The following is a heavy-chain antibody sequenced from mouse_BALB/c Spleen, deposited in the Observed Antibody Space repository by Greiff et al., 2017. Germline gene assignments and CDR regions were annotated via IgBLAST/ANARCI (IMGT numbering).Heavy chain of an antibody. V-gene: IGHV1-54*01. CDR3: ARDGFAY. CDR1: GYAFTNYL. Sequence: VQLQQSGAELVRPGTSVKVSCKASGYAFTNYLIEWVQQRPGQGLEWIGVINPGSGGTNYNEKFKGKATLTADNSSSTAYMQLSSLTSDDSAVYFCARDGFAYWGQGTLVTVSA. CDR2: INPGSGGT. J-gene: IGHJ3*01.